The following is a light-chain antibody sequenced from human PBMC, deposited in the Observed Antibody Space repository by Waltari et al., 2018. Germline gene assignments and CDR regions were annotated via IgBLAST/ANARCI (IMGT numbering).Light chain of an antibody. J-gene: IGKJ4*01. V-gene: IGKV3-11*01. CDR1: QSISSF. CDR3: QQRAHWPLT. Sequence: DTVLTQSPVTLAFSPGETATLPCRASQSISSFLAWYQQKPGQSPRLLIYEASHRATGIPARFSGTGSGTDFTLTIDHLEPDDFAVYYCQQRAHWPLTFGGGTKVEV. CDR2: EAS.